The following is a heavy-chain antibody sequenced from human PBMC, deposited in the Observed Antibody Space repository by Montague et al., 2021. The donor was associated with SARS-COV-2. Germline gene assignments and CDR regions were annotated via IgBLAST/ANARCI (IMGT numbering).Heavy chain of an antibody. D-gene: IGHD3-22*01. Sequence: SETLSLTCTVSGGSISNYYRSWIRQPPGRGLEWIGYIYYSGSTDYSPSLKSRVTISLDTSKNQFSLKVTSVTAADTAVYYCARGGGYYNYGLDVWGPGTTVTVSS. CDR1: GGSISNYY. CDR3: ARGGGYYNYGLDV. CDR2: IYYSGST. J-gene: IGHJ6*02. V-gene: IGHV4-59*01.